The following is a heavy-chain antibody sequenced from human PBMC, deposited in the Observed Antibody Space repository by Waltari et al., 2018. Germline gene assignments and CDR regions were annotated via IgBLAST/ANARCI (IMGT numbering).Heavy chain of an antibody. CDR1: GYSFTSYW. Sequence: EVQLVQSGAEVKKTGESLKISCKGSGYSFTSYWIGWVRQMPGKGLEWMGIIYPGDSDTRYSPSFQGQVTISADKSISTAYLQWSSLKASDTAMYYCVRSPGAVKAYYYYYMDVWGKGTTVTVSS. CDR2: IYPGDSDT. CDR3: VRSPGAVKAYYYYYMDV. J-gene: IGHJ6*03. V-gene: IGHV5-51*03.